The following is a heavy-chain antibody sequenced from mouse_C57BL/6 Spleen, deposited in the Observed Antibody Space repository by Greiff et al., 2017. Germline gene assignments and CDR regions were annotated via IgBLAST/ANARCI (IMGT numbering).Heavy chain of an antibody. CDR1: GYTFTDYE. Sequence: QVQLQQSGAELVRPGASVTLSCKASGYTFTDYEMHWVKQTPVHGLEWIGAIDPETGGTAYNQKFKGKAILTADKSSSTAYMELRSLTSEDSAVYYCTRLTTGIYAMDYWGQGTSVTVSS. D-gene: IGHD4-1*01. J-gene: IGHJ4*01. CDR2: IDPETGGT. CDR3: TRLTTGIYAMDY. V-gene: IGHV1-15*01.